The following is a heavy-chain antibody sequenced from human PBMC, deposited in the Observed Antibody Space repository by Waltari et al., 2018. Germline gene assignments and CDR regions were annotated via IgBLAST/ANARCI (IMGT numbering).Heavy chain of an antibody. J-gene: IGHJ4*02. CDR3: TTDFAGV. Sequence: EVQLVESGGGLVMPGGSLRLSCAVSGLTFSDAWMSWVRQAPGKGLEWVGHIKSKTDGETTNYAAPVKGRFTISRVDSKNTLYLQMNSLKTEDTALYYCTTDFAGVWGQGTLVTVSS. V-gene: IGHV3-15*01. CDR2: IKSKTDGETT. CDR1: GLTFSDAW. D-gene: IGHD3-10*01.